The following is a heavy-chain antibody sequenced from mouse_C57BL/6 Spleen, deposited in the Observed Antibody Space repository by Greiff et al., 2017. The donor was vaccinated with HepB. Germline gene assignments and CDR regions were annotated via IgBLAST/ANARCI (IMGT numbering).Heavy chain of an antibody. V-gene: IGHV1-53*01. CDR2: INPSNGGT. J-gene: IGHJ3*01. CDR3: ARSSIYYDYQAWFAY. Sequence: VQLQQPGTELVKPGASVKLSCKASGYTFTSYWMHWVKQRPGQGLEWIGNINPSNGGTNYNEKFKSKATLTVDKSSSTAYRQLSSLTSEDSAVHYCARSSIYYDYQAWFAYWGQGTLVTVSA. CDR1: GYTFTSYW. D-gene: IGHD2-4*01.